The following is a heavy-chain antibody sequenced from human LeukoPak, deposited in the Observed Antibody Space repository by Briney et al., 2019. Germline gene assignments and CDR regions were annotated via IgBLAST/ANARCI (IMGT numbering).Heavy chain of an antibody. CDR1: GDSISSGDYY. J-gene: IGHJ3*02. CDR3: ARGPYSYDSSGAFDI. CDR2: ISSSGST. D-gene: IGHD3-22*01. Sequence: SETLSLTCTVSGDSISSGDYYWSWIRQPAGTGLEWIGRISSSGSTDYNPSLKSRVTISVDTSKNQFSLKLSSVTAADTAVYFCARGPYSYDSSGAFDIWGQGTMVTVSS. V-gene: IGHV4-61*02.